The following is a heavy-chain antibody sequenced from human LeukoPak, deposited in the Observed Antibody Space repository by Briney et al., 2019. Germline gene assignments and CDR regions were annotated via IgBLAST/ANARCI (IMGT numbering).Heavy chain of an antibody. CDR3: AKGLLLWFGELSY. CDR2: ISSSSSYT. J-gene: IGHJ4*02. CDR1: GFTFSDYY. V-gene: IGHV3-11*05. Sequence: GGSLRLSCAASGFTFSDYYMSWIRQAPGKGLEWVSYISSSSSYTNYADSVKGRFTISRDNAKNSLYLQMNSLRAEDTAVYYCAKGLLLWFGELSYWGQGTLVTVSS. D-gene: IGHD3-10*01.